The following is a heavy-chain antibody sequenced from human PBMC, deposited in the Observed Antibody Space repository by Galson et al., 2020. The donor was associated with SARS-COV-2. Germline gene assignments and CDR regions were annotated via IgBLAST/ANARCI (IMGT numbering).Heavy chain of an antibody. CDR3: ASRTGFDV. V-gene: IGHV3-23*01. D-gene: IGHD2-8*02. CDR1: GFTFNNFA. CDR2: ITDNGFNT. Sequence: GGSLRLSCVVSGFTFNNFAMSWVRQAPGKGLEWVSTITDNGFNTYYADSVKGRFTISRDNYKNMLYLKMSSLGAEGTAIYYCASRTGFDVSSQGTLVTVST. J-gene: IGHJ4*02.